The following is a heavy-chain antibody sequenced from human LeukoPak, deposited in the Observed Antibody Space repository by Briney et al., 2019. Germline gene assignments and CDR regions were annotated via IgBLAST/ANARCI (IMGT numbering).Heavy chain of an antibody. V-gene: IGHV3-30*02. Sequence: QSGGSLRLSCAASGFTFSSYGMHWVRQAPRKGLEWVAFIRYDGSNKYYADSVKGRFTISRDNSKNTLYLQMNSLRAEDTAVYYCARKTDSGGQGDYWGPGTLVTVSS. CDR3: ARKTDSGGQGDY. CDR1: GFTFSSYG. CDR2: IRYDGSNK. J-gene: IGHJ4*02. D-gene: IGHD3-22*01.